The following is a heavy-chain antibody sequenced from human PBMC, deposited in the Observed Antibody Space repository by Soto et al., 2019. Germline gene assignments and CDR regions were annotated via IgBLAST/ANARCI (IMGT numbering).Heavy chain of an antibody. CDR1: GFIFSEYA. V-gene: IGHV3-23*01. Sequence: EVQLLESGGDLVQPGGSLRLSCAASGFIFSEYAMRWVRQAPWKGLEWVSAIGGGGINTWYADSVKGRFTISRDNSRNTMYLQMNNLRVEDTAVYYCAKDAIPRHGRSDAFDIWGQGTMVTVSS. J-gene: IGHJ3*02. CDR3: AKDAIPRHGRSDAFDI. D-gene: IGHD2-2*02. CDR2: IGGGGINT.